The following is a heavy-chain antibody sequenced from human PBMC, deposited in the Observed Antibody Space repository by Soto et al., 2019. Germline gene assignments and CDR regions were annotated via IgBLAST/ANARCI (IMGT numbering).Heavy chain of an antibody. D-gene: IGHD1-1*01. CDR2: VNYSGDT. CDR3: ARAVPTNSHDLRD. J-gene: IGHJ1*01. V-gene: IGHV4-34*01. Sequence: QVQLQQWGAGLLRPSETLALTCAVSGTPFGGDYWTWIRQSPGKALEWIGEVNYSGDTNYNPSLKSRVAISLDPSKTQFSLRLPSVTAADTAIYYCARAVPTNSHDLRDWGQGTRVTVS. CDR1: GTPFGGDY.